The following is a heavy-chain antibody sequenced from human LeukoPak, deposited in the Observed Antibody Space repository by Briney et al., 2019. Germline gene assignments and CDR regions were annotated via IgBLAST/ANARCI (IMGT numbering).Heavy chain of an antibody. CDR2: IYYSGST. D-gene: IGHD3-10*01. CDR1: GGSVSSGSYY. Sequence: SQTLSLTCAVSGGSVSSGSYYWSWIRQPPGKGLEWIGYIYYSGSTNYNPSLKSRVTISVDTSKNQFSLKLSSVTAADTAVYYCARDGGETWGQGTLVTVSS. J-gene: IGHJ5*02. CDR3: ARDGGET. V-gene: IGHV4-61*01.